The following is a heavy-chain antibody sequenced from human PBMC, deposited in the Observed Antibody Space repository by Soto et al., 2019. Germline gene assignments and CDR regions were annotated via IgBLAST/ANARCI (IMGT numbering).Heavy chain of an antibody. CDR3: ARLRRDWGDAFDL. V-gene: IGHV1-69*01. Sequence: QVQLVQSGADVKKPGSSVKVSCKTSGGSFGSSAISWVRQAPAQGLEWMGEIIPVFDKANDAQNFQGRLTITADELTGTVFMELSSLRSEDTAVYFCARLRRDWGDAFDLWGLGTFVTVSS. D-gene: IGHD3-16*01. CDR2: IIPVFDKA. CDR1: GGSFGSSA. J-gene: IGHJ3*01.